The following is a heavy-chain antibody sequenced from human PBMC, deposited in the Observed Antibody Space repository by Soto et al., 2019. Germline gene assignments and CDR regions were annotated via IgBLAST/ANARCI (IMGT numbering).Heavy chain of an antibody. CDR3: ARVPSP. V-gene: IGHV4-30-2*01. CDR2: IYHSGST. Sequence: QLQLQESGSGLVKPSQTLSLTCAVSGGSISSGGYSWSWVRQPPGKGLEWIGYIYHSGSTYYTPSPXSXXTISVDRSKNQFSLKLSSVTAADTAVYYCARVPSPWGQGTLVTVSS. J-gene: IGHJ5*02. CDR1: GGSISSGGYS.